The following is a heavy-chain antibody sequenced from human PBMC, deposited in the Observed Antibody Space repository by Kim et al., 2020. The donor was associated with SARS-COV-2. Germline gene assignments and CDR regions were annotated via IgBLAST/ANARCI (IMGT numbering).Heavy chain of an antibody. V-gene: IGHV3-23*01. CDR1: GFTFSNCA. Sequence: GGSLRLSCAASGFTFSNCAMSWVRQAPGKGLEWVSAISVGGTTTHYADSVRGRFTISRDDSKNTLNLQVNSLRSEDTAIYYCASRWGPLWYLDKWGQGTLVTVSS. CDR2: ISVGGTTT. J-gene: IGHJ4*02. D-gene: IGHD1-26*01. CDR3: ASRWGPLWYLDK.